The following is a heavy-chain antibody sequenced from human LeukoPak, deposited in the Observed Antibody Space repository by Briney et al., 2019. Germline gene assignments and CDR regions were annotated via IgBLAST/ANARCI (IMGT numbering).Heavy chain of an antibody. D-gene: IGHD1-26*01. CDR1: GFTFDDYA. J-gene: IGHJ4*02. CDR2: ISWNSGSI. V-gene: IGHV3-9*01. Sequence: PGGSLRLSCAASGFTFDDYAMHWVRQAPGKGLEWVSGISWNSGSIGYADSVKGRFTISRDNAKNSLYLQMNSLRAEDTALYYCAGGALWVWGQGTLVTVSS. CDR3: AGGALWV.